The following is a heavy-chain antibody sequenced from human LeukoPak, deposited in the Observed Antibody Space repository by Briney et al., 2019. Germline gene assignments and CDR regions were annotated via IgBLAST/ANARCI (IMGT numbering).Heavy chain of an antibody. V-gene: IGHV1-69*05. D-gene: IGHD2-15*01. CDR2: IIPIFGTA. Sequence: SVKVSCKASGGTFSSYAISWVRQAPGQGLEWMGRIIPIFGTANYAQKFQGRVTMTRDTSTSTVYMELSSLRSEDTAVYYCARDSLQLLLFDYWGQGTLVTVSS. CDR3: ARDSLQLLLFDY. CDR1: GGTFSSYA. J-gene: IGHJ4*02.